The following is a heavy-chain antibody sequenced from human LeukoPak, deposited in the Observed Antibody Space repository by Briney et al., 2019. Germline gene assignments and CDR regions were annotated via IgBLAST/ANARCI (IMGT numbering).Heavy chain of an antibody. D-gene: IGHD3-22*01. J-gene: IGHJ4*02. V-gene: IGHV3-66*04. CDR1: GFTFSSYS. CDR3: ARQGLYYDSSGYYYDD. Sequence: GGSLRLSCAASGFTFSSYSMNWVRQAPGKGLEWVSVIYSGGSTYYADSVKGRFTISRDNSKNTLYLQMNSLRAEDTAVYYCARQGLYYDSSGYYYDDWGQGTLVTVSS. CDR2: IYSGGST.